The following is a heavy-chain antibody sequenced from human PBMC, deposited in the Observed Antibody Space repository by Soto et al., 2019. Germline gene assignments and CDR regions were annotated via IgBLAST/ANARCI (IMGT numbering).Heavy chain of an antibody. J-gene: IGHJ3*01. Sequence: GGSLRLSCAASGYNFSPFWMHWVRQAPGKGLVWVSHMNSGGTTKVYADSVRGRFTIYRDNAENTLYLQMNSLKAEDTAVYYCVRDRGYPDSFDVWGRGTLVTVSS. CDR1: GYNFSPFW. CDR3: VRDRGYPDSFDV. CDR2: MNSGGTTK. D-gene: IGHD3-10*01. V-gene: IGHV3-74*01.